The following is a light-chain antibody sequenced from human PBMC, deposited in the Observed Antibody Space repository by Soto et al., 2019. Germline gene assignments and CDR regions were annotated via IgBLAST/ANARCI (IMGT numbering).Light chain of an antibody. J-gene: IGKJ2*01. V-gene: IGKV1-27*01. CDR2: GAF. CDR1: QGISNY. CDR3: QKYNSAPYA. Sequence: DIQMTQSPSSLSASVGDRVTITCRASQGISNYLAWYQQRPGQVPKLLIYGAFTLQSGVPYRFSGSGSGTDFTLTISSLQPEDVATYYCQKYNSAPYAFGQGTKLEIK.